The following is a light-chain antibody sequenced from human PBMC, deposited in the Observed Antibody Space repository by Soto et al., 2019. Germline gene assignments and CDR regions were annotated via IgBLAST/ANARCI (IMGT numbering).Light chain of an antibody. CDR1: NSDIGAYKF. CDR3: SLYAGTNSVV. J-gene: IGLJ2*01. V-gene: IGLV2-8*01. CDR2: EVS. Sequence: QSALTQPPSASGSPGQSVAISCTGTNSDIGAYKFVSWYQQHPGKAPKLIIYEVSIRPSGVPDRFSGSKSGNTASLTVSGLLAEDEADYYCSLYAGTNSVVFGGGTKVTGL.